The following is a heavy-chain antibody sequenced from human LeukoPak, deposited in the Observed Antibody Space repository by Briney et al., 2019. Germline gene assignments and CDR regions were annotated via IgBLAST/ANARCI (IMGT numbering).Heavy chain of an antibody. Sequence: GGSLRLSCAASGFTFSSYGMHWVRQAPGKGLEYVSAISSNGGSTYYANSVKGRFTISRDNSKNTLYLQMGSLRTEDMAVYYCARLAYCGGGCYRNTDYWGQGTLVTVSS. CDR2: ISSNGGST. V-gene: IGHV3-64*01. CDR3: ARLAYCGGGCYRNTDY. D-gene: IGHD2-21*02. CDR1: GFTFSSYG. J-gene: IGHJ4*02.